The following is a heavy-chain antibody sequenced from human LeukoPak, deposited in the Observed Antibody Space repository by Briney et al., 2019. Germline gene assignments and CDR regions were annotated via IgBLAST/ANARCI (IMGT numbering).Heavy chain of an antibody. CDR1: GFTFSSYW. CDR3: VSWYRSGVDY. CDR2: INSDGNNT. D-gene: IGHD6-19*01. V-gene: IGHV3-74*01. J-gene: IGHJ4*02. Sequence: GGSLRHSCAASGFTFSSYWMHWVRQAPGKGPVWVSRINSDGNNTSYADSVKGRFTIYRDNAKNTLYLQMNSLRAEDTAVYYCVSWYRSGVDYWGQGTLVTVSS.